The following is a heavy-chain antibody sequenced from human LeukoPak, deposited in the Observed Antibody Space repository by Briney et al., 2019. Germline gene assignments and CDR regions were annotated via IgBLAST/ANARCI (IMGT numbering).Heavy chain of an antibody. CDR3: ARVVTVTTPYGMDV. D-gene: IGHD4-17*01. Sequence: PGGSLRLSCAASGFAFSTYSMNWVRQPPGKGLEWVSSISSSSSYIYYADSVKGRFTISRDNAKNSLYLQMNSLRAEDTAVYYCARVVTVTTPYGMDVWGQGTTVTVSS. J-gene: IGHJ6*02. CDR1: GFAFSTYS. V-gene: IGHV3-21*01. CDR2: ISSSSSYI.